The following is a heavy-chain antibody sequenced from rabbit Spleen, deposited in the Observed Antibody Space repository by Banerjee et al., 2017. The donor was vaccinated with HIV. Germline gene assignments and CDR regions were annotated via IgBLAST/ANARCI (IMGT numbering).Heavy chain of an antibody. CDR2: IYTGGSGSI. J-gene: IGHJ4*01. D-gene: IGHD2-1*01. V-gene: IGHV1S40*01. CDR1: GVSFSGDSY. Sequence: GGLVKPGGTLTLTCKASGVSFSGDSYMCWVRQAPGKGLEWIACIYTGGSGSIAYASWAKGRFTISKTSSTTVTLQLNSLTAADTATYFCARGSATMTMVITGYYLSLWGPGTLVTVS. CDR3: ARGSATMTMVITGYYLSL.